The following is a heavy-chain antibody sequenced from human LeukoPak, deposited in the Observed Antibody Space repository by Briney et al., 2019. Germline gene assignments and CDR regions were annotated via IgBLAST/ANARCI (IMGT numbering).Heavy chain of an antibody. J-gene: IGHJ4*02. V-gene: IGHV3-74*01. CDR1: GFTFSSYW. CDR3: ATSRTFDY. Sequence: GGSLRLSCAASGFTFSSYWMHWVRQSPGKGLVWVSGINSDGSSTSYANSVKGRFTISRDNAKNTVYLQMNSLRAEDTAVYHCATSRTFDYWGQGTLVTVSS. CDR2: INSDGSST.